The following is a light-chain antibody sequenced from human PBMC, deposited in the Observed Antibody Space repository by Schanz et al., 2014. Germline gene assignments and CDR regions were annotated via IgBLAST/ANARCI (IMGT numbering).Light chain of an antibody. CDR3: QQYGSLPRT. Sequence: EIVMTQSPATLSVSPGERATLSCRASQSVTNNLAWYQQKPGQAPRLLIYAASSRATGIPDRFSGSGSGTDFTLTISRLEPEDFAVYYCQQYGSLPRTFGGGTKVEIK. CDR2: AAS. CDR1: QSVTNN. J-gene: IGKJ4*01. V-gene: IGKV3-20*01.